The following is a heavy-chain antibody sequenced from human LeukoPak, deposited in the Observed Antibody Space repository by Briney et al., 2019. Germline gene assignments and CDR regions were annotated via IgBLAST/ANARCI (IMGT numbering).Heavy chain of an antibody. CDR3: ARMVGGWYRGNFDY. D-gene: IGHD6-19*01. J-gene: IGHJ4*02. V-gene: IGHV4-34*01. Sequence: SETLSLTCAVYGGSFSGYYWSWIRQPPGKGLEWIGEINHSGSTNYNPSLKSRVTISVDTSKDQFSLKLSSVTAADTAVYYCARMVGGWYRGNFDYWGQGTLVTVSS. CDR1: GGSFSGYY. CDR2: INHSGST.